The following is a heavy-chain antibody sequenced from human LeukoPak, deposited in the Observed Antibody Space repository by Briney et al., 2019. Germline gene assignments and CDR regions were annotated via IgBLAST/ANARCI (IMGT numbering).Heavy chain of an antibody. D-gene: IGHD3-10*01. V-gene: IGHV1-46*01. CDR2: INPSGGST. CDR3: ARDLTMVRGVIITRNWFDP. Sequence: GASVKVSCKASGYTFTSYYMHWVRQAPGQGLEWMGIINPSGGSTSYAQKFQGRVTMTRDTSTSAVYMELSSLRSEDTAVYYCARDLTMVRGVIITRNWFDPWGQGTLATVSS. J-gene: IGHJ5*02. CDR1: GYTFTSYY.